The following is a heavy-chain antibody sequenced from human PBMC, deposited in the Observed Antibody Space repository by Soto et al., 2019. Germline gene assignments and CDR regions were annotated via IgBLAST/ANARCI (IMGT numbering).Heavy chain of an antibody. V-gene: IGHV1-69*01. Sequence: QVQLVQSGAEVKKPGSSVKVSCKASGGTFSSYAISWVRQAPGQGLEWMGGIIPIFGTANYAQKFQGRVTITADESTSTAYMELSSLRSEDTAVYYCAREVQTGNNVLRFLEWLPDYYYYYGMDVWGQGTTVTVSS. CDR2: IIPIFGTA. D-gene: IGHD3-3*01. CDR3: AREVQTGNNVLRFLEWLPDYYYYYGMDV. CDR1: GGTFSSYA. J-gene: IGHJ6*02.